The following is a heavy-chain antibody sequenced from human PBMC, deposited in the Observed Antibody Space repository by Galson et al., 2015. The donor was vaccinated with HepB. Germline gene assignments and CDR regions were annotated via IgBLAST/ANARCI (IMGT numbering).Heavy chain of an antibody. CDR2: ISGSGGST. CDR1: GFTFSSYA. V-gene: IGHV3-23*01. D-gene: IGHD2-15*01. J-gene: IGHJ3*02. Sequence: LRLSCAASGFTFSSYAMSWVRQAPGKGLEWVSAISGSGGSTYYADSVKGRFTISRDNSKNTLYLQMNSLRAEDTAVYYCAKDMVQYCSGGSCLGAFDIWGQGTMVTVSS. CDR3: AKDMVQYCSGGSCLGAFDI.